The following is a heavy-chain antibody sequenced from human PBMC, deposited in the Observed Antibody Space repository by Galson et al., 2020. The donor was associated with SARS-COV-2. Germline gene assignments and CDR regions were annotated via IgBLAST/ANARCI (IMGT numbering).Heavy chain of an antibody. V-gene: IGHV4-34*01. J-gene: IGHJ6*02. CDR2: INHSGSN. CDR3: ARDSIAATGNYYGMDV. D-gene: IGHD6-13*01. Sequence: SETLSLTCAVHGGSFSGYYWSWIRQPPGKGLEWIGEINHSGSNNYNPSLKSLVTISVDTSKNQFSMTLNYVTAADTAVYYCARDSIAATGNYYGMDVWGQGTTVTVSS. CDR1: GGSFSGYY.